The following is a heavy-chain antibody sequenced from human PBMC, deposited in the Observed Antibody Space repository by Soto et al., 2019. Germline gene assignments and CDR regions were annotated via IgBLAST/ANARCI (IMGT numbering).Heavy chain of an antibody. D-gene: IGHD6-13*01. CDR3: ARASSYQGNMDV. J-gene: IGHJ6*03. V-gene: IGHV4-34*01. Sequence: SETLSLTCAVYGGSFSGYYWSWIRQPPGKGLEWIGEINHSGSTNYNPSLKSRVTISVDTSKNQFSLKLSSVTAADTAVYYCARASSYQGNMDVWGKGTTVTVSS. CDR1: GGSFSGYY. CDR2: INHSGST.